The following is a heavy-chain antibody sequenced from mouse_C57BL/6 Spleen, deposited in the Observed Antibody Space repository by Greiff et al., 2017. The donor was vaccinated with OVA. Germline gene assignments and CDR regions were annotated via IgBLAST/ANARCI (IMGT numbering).Heavy chain of an antibody. CDR3: ARNYGSSYWYFDV. CDR2: INPNNGGT. Sequence: EVQLVESGPELVKPGASVKISCKASGYTFTDYYMNWVKQSHGKSLEWIGDINPNNGGTSYNQKFKGKATLTVDKSSSTAYMELRSLTSEDSAVYYCARNYGSSYWYFDVWGTGTTVTVSS. D-gene: IGHD1-1*01. V-gene: IGHV1-26*01. CDR1: GYTFTDYY. J-gene: IGHJ1*03.